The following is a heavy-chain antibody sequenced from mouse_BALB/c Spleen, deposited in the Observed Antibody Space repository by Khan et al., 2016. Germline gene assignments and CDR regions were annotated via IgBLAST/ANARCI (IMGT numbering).Heavy chain of an antibody. CDR1: GFTFSNYA. J-gene: IGHJ4*01. Sequence: EVELVESGGDLVKPGGSLNLSCAACGFTFSNYAMSWVRQTPDKRLEWVATISSGGSYTYYPDSVKGRFTISRDNAKNTLYLQMSSLKSEDTAIYYCARQLAGSSSGYAMDYWGQGTSVTVSS. V-gene: IGHV5-6*01. D-gene: IGHD1-1*01. CDR3: ARQLAGSSSGYAMDY. CDR2: ISSGGSYT.